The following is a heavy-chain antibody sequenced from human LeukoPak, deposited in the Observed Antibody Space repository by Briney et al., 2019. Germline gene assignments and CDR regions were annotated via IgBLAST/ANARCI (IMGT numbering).Heavy chain of an antibody. Sequence: PGGSLRLSCAASGFTFSSYAMSWVRQPPGKGREWVLAISSSGGSTYYADSLQGRFTISRDHSNNTLYLQMNSLRADDTAVYYCAKAAHPGFPPPFDYWGQGTLVTVSS. D-gene: IGHD3-10*01. V-gene: IGHV3-23*01. CDR2: ISSSGGST. CDR3: AKAAHPGFPPPFDY. J-gene: IGHJ4*02. CDR1: GFTFSSYA.